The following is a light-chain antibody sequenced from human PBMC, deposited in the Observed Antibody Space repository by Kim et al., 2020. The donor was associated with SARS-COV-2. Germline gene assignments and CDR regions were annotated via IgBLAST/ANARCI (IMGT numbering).Light chain of an antibody. V-gene: IGLV1-47*01. J-gene: IGLJ2*01. CDR3: AAWDDSLSGVI. CDR1: TSNIGRNY. Sequence: QSVLTQAPSASGTPGQGVTISCSGSTSNIGRNYVYWYQQLSGAAPKLVIYRSNQRLSGVPDRFSGSKSGTSASLAISGLRSGDEADYYCAAWDDSLSGVIFGGGTQLTVL. CDR2: RSN.